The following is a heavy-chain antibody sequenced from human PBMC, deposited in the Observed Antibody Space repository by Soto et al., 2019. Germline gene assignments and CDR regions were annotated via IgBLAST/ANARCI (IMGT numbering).Heavy chain of an antibody. D-gene: IGHD3-3*01. CDR2: INPSGGST. J-gene: IGHJ4*02. V-gene: IGHV1-46*01. CDR1: GYTFTDYY. Sequence: ASVKVSCKASGYTFTDYYIHWVRQAPGQGLEWMGIINPSGGSTSYAQKFQGRVTMTRDTSTSTVYMELSSLRSEDTAVYYCARESFNDFWSGYSYYFDYWGQGTLVTVSS. CDR3: ARESFNDFWSGYSYYFDY.